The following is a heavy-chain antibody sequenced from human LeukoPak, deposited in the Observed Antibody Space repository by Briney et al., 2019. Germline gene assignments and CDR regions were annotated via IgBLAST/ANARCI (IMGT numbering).Heavy chain of an antibody. V-gene: IGHV3-53*01. CDR3: ARERPDGYTVDY. CDR2: IYSGGYT. CDR1: GFTVSNHF. J-gene: IGHJ4*02. D-gene: IGHD5-18*01. Sequence: GGSLRLSCVASGFTVSNHFMSWVRQAPGKGLEWVSIIYSGGYTYYADSVKGRFTVSREISENTVYLQMYSLRADDTAIYYCARERPDGYTVDYWGQGTLVTVFS.